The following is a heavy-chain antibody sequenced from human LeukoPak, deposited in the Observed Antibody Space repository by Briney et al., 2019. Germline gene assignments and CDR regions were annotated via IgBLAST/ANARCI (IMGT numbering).Heavy chain of an antibody. J-gene: IGHJ5*02. CDR3: TRGTRGGEPVS. CDR1: GFTFDDYG. D-gene: IGHD1-14*01. CDR2: ISWNGLSL. Sequence: GGSLRLPCAASGFTFDDYGMSWVRQVPGQGLEWVSGISWNGLSLCYADSVRGRFITFSNNGKHFVFLQMNSLSVEDSAFYYCTRGTRGGEPVSWGQGILVTVS. V-gene: IGHV3-20*04.